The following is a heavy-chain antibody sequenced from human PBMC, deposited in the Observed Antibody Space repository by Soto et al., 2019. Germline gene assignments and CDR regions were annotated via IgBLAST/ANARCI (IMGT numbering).Heavy chain of an antibody. J-gene: IGHJ1*01. CDR1: GFTFSSYW. Sequence: EVQLVESGGGLVQPGVSLRLSCVASGFTFSSYWMHWVRQAPGKGMVWVSSISNDGSSIYADPVKGRFTISRDNAKNTLYLQMNSLRAEDTAVYYCARLPNKSPQNWGQGTLVIVSP. CDR3: ARLPNKSPQN. V-gene: IGHV3-74*01. CDR2: ISNDGSS.